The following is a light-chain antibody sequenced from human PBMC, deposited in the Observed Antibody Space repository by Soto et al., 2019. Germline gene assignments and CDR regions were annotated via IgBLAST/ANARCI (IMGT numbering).Light chain of an antibody. CDR3: HQYNSYPRT. J-gene: IGKJ1*01. V-gene: IGKV1-5*03. CDR2: KAS. CDR1: QTIYSW. Sequence: DTQMTQSPSTLSASVGDRVTITCRASQTIYSWLAWYQQKPGQAPRLLIHKASTLETGVPSRFSGSGYGSEFTLIIISRQPDDFATYYCHQYNSYPRTFGQGTKVEV.